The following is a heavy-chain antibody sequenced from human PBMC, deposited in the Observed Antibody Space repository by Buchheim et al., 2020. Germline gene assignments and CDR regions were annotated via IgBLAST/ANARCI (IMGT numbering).Heavy chain of an antibody. D-gene: IGHD3-10*01. CDR1: GFTFSSYA. Sequence: VQLLESGGGLVQPGGSLRLSCAASGFTFSSYAMSWVPQAPGKGLEWFSAFSGSGGSTYYADSVKGRLTIPRDNSQNTLYLQMNSLRAEDTAVYYCAKRSLWFGELTSFDYWGQGTL. CDR3: AKRSLWFGELTSFDY. CDR2: FSGSGGST. V-gene: IGHV3-23*01. J-gene: IGHJ4*02.